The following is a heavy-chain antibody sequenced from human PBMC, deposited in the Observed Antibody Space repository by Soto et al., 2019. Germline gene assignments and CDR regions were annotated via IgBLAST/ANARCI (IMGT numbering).Heavy chain of an antibody. CDR1: GFTFSRNA. Sequence: PGGSLRLSCAAFGFTFSRNAMSWVRQAPGKGLEWVPSISGSGGDTYYAESVKGRFIISRDNPKTTLFLQMNSLRAEDTAVYYCAKGSPPGFLENIDSWGQGTLVTVSS. D-gene: IGHD6-13*01. V-gene: IGHV3-23*01. CDR3: AKGSPPGFLENIDS. J-gene: IGHJ4*02. CDR2: ISGSGGDT.